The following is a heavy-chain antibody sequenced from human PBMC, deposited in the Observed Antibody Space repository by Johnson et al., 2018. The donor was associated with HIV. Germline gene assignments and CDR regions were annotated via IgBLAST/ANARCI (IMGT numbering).Heavy chain of an antibody. D-gene: IGHD6-13*01. CDR2: ISWNSGSI. V-gene: IGHV3-9*01. CDR1: GFNFDDYA. CDR3: AKDIGGSAAAQGAFDI. Sequence: EVQLVESGGGLVQPGRSLRLSCAASGFNFDDYAMHWVRQAPGKGLEWVSGISWNSGSIGYADSVRGRFTISRENAKNSLYLQMNSLRAEDTALYYCAKDIGGSAAAQGAFDIWGQGTMVTVSS. J-gene: IGHJ3*02.